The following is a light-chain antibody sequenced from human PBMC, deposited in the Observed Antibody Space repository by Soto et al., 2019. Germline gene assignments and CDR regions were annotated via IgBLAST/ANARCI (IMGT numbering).Light chain of an antibody. J-gene: IGKJ1*01. CDR2: ESS. Sequence: EIVLTQSPATLSLSPGERATLSCRASQNVANYLDWYQQKPGQAPRLLIYESSNRATGIAARFSGSGSGTDFTFTISSLEPEDFAVYYCHQRSNWPQTFGQGTKVDI. V-gene: IGKV3-11*01. CDR3: HQRSNWPQT. CDR1: QNVANY.